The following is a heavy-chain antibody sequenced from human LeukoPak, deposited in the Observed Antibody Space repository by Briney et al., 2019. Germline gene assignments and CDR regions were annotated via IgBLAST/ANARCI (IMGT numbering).Heavy chain of an antibody. V-gene: IGHV3-7*03. CDR1: GFTFSSYW. CDR2: IKQDGSEK. J-gene: IGHJ3*02. CDR3: ASLSSTYYYDSSGYHNAFDI. D-gene: IGHD3-22*01. Sequence: SGGSLRLSCAASGFTFSSYWMSWVRQAPGKGLEWVANIKQDGSEKYYEDSVKGRFTISRDNAKNSLYLQMNSLRAEDTAVYYCASLSSTYYYDSSGYHNAFDIWGQGTMVTVSS.